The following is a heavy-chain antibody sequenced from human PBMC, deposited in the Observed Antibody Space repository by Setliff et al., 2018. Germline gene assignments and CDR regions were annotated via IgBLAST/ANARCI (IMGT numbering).Heavy chain of an antibody. CDR3: ARLVRFCTRTACQRVAGAES. V-gene: IGHV1-18*01. CDR2: ISPHNGKT. J-gene: IGHJ5*01. D-gene: IGHD2-8*01. Sequence: ASVKVSCKASGYIFTDYGVSWVRQAPGQGLEWVGWISPHNGKTYYAPKFQDRITMTTDTSTTTAYLELRSLTSDDTAVYYCARLVRFCTRTACQRVAGAESWGQGTLVTVSS. CDR1: GYIFTDYG.